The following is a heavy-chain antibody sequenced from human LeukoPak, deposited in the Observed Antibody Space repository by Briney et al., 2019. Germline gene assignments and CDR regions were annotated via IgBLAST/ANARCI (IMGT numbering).Heavy chain of an antibody. J-gene: IGHJ4*02. D-gene: IGHD6-19*01. CDR2: ISYDGSNK. CDR3: AKDFDIAVAVDY. V-gene: IGHV3-30*04. CDR1: GFTFSSYA. Sequence: GGSLRLSCAASGFTFSSYAMHWVRQAPGKGLEWVAVISYDGSNKYYADSVKGRFTISRDNSKNTLYLQMNSLRAEDTAVYYCAKDFDIAVAVDYWGQGTLVTVSS.